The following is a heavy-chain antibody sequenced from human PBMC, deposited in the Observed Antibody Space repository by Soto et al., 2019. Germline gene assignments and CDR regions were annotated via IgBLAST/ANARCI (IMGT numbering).Heavy chain of an antibody. CDR3: ARAWVVVTAPDY. J-gene: IGHJ4*02. V-gene: IGHV1-69*05. CDR2: IIPRSATS. D-gene: IGHD2-21*02. Sequence: ASVKVSCKASGDTFSTYTITWMRQAPGQGLEWMGGIIPRSATSNYAQKFQGRVTITRDTSASTAYMELSSLRSEDTAVYYCARAWVVVTAPDYWGQGTLVTVSS. CDR1: GDTFSTYT.